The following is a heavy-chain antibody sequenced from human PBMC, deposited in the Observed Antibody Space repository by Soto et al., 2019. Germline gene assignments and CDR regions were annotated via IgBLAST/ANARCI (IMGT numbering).Heavy chain of an antibody. J-gene: IGHJ5*02. CDR1: AYTFTTYS. Sequence: SVKVSSKSSAYTFTTYSIHCVRQARGQRLEWMGWINAGNGNTKYSQKLQGRVTITRDTSASTAYMELSSLRSEDTAVYYCARDIGYRSGWAQEGLDPWGRGTLVIVSS. D-gene: IGHD6-19*01. CDR2: INAGNGNT. V-gene: IGHV1-3*01. CDR3: ARDIGYRSGWAQEGLDP.